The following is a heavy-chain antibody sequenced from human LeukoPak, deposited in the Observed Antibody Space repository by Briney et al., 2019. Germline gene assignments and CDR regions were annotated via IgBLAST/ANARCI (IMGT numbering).Heavy chain of an antibody. D-gene: IGHD6-13*01. CDR2: INHSGST. CDR1: GGSVSGYY. J-gene: IGHJ4*02. V-gene: IGHV4-34*01. Sequence: SETLSLTCAVYGGSVSGYYWSWIRQPPGKGLEWIGEINHSGSTNYNPSLKSRVTISVDTSKNQFSLRLSSVTAADTAVYYCARGLGAAVFDYWGQGTLVTVSS. CDR3: ARGLGAAVFDY.